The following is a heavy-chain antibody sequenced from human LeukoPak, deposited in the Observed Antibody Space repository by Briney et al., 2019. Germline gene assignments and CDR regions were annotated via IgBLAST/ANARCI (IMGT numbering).Heavy chain of an antibody. D-gene: IGHD6-13*01. CDR2: INSDGSST. V-gene: IGHV3-74*01. CDR1: GFTFSSYW. Sequence: GGSLRLSCAASGFTFSSYWMHWVRQAPGKGLVWVSRINSDGSSTSYADSVKGRFTISRDNAKNTLYLQMNSLRAEDTAVYYCARALRAASPQSQLVNYYYYGMDVWGQGTTVTVSS. J-gene: IGHJ6*02. CDR3: ARALRAASPQSQLVNYYYYGMDV.